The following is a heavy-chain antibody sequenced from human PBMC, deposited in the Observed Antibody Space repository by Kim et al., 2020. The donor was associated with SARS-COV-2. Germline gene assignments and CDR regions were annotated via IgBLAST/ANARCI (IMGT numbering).Heavy chain of an antibody. CDR2: ISSSSSYI. CDR3: ARLSSSWYTYGLGYFDY. V-gene: IGHV3-21*01. D-gene: IGHD6-13*01. Sequence: GGSLRLSCAASRFTFSSYSMNWVRQAPGKGLEWVSSISSSSSYIYYADSVKGRFTISRDNAKNSLYLQMNSLRAEDTAVYYCARLSSSWYTYGLGYFDYWGQGTLVAVSS. J-gene: IGHJ4*02. CDR1: RFTFSSYS.